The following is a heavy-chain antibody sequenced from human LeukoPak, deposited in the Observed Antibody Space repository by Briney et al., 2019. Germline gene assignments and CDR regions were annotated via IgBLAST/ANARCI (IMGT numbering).Heavy chain of an antibody. Sequence: GGSLRLSCAASGFTFSDYYMSWIRQAPGKGLEWVSYISSSGSTIYYADSVKGRFTISRDNAKNSLYLQMNSLRAEDTAVYYCARGGGYYDSSGYYGRRYYFDYWGQETLVTVSS. CDR1: GFTFSDYY. CDR3: ARGGGYYDSSGYYGRRYYFDY. J-gene: IGHJ4*02. CDR2: ISSSGSTI. D-gene: IGHD3-22*01. V-gene: IGHV3-11*01.